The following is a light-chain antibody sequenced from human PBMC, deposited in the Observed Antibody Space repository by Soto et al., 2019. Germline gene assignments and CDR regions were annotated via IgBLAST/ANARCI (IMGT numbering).Light chain of an antibody. J-gene: IGKJ5*01. V-gene: IGKV3-15*01. CDR2: GAS. CDR1: QNIVTN. Sequence: EVVMTQSPATLSVSPGERATLSCRANQNIVTNLAWYQQKPGQAPRLLIYGASTRATGIPARFSGSGFGTDFTLTISSLQSEDSAVYYCQQYNNWPPRATFGQGIRLEIK. CDR3: QQYNNWPPRAT.